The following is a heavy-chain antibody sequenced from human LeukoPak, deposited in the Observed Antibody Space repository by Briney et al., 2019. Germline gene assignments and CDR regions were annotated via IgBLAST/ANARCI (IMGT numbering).Heavy chain of an antibody. J-gene: IGHJ4*02. CDR2: ISWNSGSI. Sequence: GGSLRLSCAASGFTFDDYAMHWARQAPGKGLEWVSGISWNSGSIGYADSVKGRFTISRDNAKNSLYLQMNSLRAEDTALYYCAKGIVGFDYWGQGTLVTVSS. V-gene: IGHV3-9*01. CDR3: AKGIVGFDY. CDR1: GFTFDDYA. D-gene: IGHD3-16*02.